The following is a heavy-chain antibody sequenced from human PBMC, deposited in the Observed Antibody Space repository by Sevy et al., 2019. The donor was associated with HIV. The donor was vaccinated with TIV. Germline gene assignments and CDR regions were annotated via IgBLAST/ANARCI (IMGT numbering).Heavy chain of an antibody. CDR1: GYRFTSYW. V-gene: IGHV5-51*01. Sequence: GESLKISCKGSGYRFTSYWIAWVRQVPGKGLEWMGSIYPDDSEIRYSPSLQGQVTISVDKSISTAYLQWSSLKASDTAMYFCARRVYDSTGYPQYYFDYWGQRALVTVSS. CDR2: IYPDDSEI. D-gene: IGHD3-22*01. J-gene: IGHJ4*02. CDR3: ARRVYDSTGYPQYYFDY.